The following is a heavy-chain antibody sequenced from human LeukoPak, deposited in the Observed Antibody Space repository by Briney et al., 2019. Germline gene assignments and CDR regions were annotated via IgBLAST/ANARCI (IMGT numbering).Heavy chain of an antibody. J-gene: IGHJ6*02. Sequence: GGSLRLSCAASGFTFSSYAMHWVRQAPGKGLEWVAVISNDGSNKYYADSVKGRFTISRDNSKNTLYLQMNSLRAEDTAVYYCASARSPQYSSGWYGYYYYYGMDVWGQGTTVTVSS. CDR2: ISNDGSNK. V-gene: IGHV3-30-3*01. D-gene: IGHD6-19*01. CDR3: ASARSPQYSSGWYGYYYYYGMDV. CDR1: GFTFSSYA.